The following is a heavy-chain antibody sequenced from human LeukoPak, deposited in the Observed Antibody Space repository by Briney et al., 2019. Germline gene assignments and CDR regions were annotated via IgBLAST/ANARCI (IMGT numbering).Heavy chain of an antibody. D-gene: IGHD3-16*01. J-gene: IGHJ4*02. Sequence: GGSLRLSCAASGFTFSSYEMNWVRQAPGKGLEGVSYISSSGSTIYYADSVKGRFTISRDNAKNSLYLQMNSLRAEDTAVYYCARSGDWGDYFDYWGQGTLVTVSS. CDR1: GFTFSSYE. CDR2: ISSSGSTI. CDR3: ARSGDWGDYFDY. V-gene: IGHV3-48*03.